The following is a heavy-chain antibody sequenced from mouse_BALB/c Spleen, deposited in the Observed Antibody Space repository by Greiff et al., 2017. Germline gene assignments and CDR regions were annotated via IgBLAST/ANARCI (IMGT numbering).Heavy chain of an antibody. CDR3: ARGEKGLRRWDYFDY. J-gene: IGHJ2*01. CDR1: GYTFTSYV. CDR2: INPYNDGT. D-gene: IGHD2-2*01. Sequence: EVQLQQSGPELVKPGASVKMSCKASGYTFTSYVMHWVKQKPGQGLEWIGYINPYNDGTKYNEKFKGKATLTSDKSSSTAYMELSSLTSEDSAVYYCARGEKGLRRWDYFDYGGQGTTLTVSS. V-gene: IGHV1-14*01.